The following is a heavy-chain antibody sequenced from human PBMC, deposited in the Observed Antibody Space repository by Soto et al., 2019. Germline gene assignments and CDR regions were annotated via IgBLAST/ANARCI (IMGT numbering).Heavy chain of an antibody. Sequence: QVQLLQSGGEVKEPGASVKVSCTASGYTFTSYGITWVRQAPGQGLEWMGYISVHNGNTNYAPKLQGRVIMTTDTSTKTVYMELRSLRSDDTAVYCCGRGITRGYLKGVNYMDVWGQGTTVTVSS. J-gene: IGHJ6*03. D-gene: IGHD1-26*01. CDR1: GYTFTSYG. CDR3: GRGITRGYLKGVNYMDV. CDR2: ISVHNGNT. V-gene: IGHV1-18*01.